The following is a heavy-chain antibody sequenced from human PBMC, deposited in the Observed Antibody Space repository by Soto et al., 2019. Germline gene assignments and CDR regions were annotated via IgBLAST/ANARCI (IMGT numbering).Heavy chain of an antibody. D-gene: IGHD1-1*01. CDR2: IIPIFDTA. J-gene: IGHJ6*01. CDR1: GGPFSDST. V-gene: IGHV1-69*13. Sequence: SVKVSFKAYGGPFSDSTINWVRQAPGQRLEWMGGIIPIFDTANYAEKFQGRVTITADESTSTSFMEVSSLRSEDTAVYYCARNGTLTGYSYGMDVWGQGTLFTVSS. CDR3: ARNGTLTGYSYGMDV.